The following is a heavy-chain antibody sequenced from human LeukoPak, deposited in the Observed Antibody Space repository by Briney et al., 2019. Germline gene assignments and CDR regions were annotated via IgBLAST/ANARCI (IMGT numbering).Heavy chain of an antibody. Sequence: SETLSLTCAVYGGSFSGYYWSWIRQPPGKGLEWIGEIHHSGSTNYSPSLRSRVTISVDTSKNHFSLNLNSVTAADTALYYCARGTLTDYYFDLWGRGTLVTVSS. CDR2: IHHSGST. CDR3: ARGTLTDYYFDL. V-gene: IGHV4-34*01. D-gene: IGHD4-11*01. J-gene: IGHJ2*01. CDR1: GGSFSGYY.